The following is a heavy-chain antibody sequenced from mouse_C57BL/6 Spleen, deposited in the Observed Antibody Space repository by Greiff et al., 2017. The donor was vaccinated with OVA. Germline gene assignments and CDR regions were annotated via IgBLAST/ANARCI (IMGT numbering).Heavy chain of an antibody. J-gene: IGHJ3*01. CDR3: ARGDGNYWFAY. CDR2: ISYDGSN. Sequence: EVHLVESGPGLVKPSQSLSLTCSVTGYSITSGYYWNWIRQFPGNKLEWMGYISYDGSNNYNPSLKNRISITRDTSKNQFFLKLNSVTTEDTATYYCARGDGNYWFAYWGQGTLVTVSA. D-gene: IGHD2-1*01. CDR1: GYSITSGYY. V-gene: IGHV3-6*01.